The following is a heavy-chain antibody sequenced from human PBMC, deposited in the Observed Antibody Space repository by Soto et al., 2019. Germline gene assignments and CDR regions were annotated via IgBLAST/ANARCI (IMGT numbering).Heavy chain of an antibody. CDR3: AVRIPAEGTFDF. J-gene: IGHJ4*02. V-gene: IGHV1-69*18. Sequence: QVQLVQSGAEVKKPGSSVKVSCKASGGTFNTFSISWVRQAPGQGLEWVGSFIPVFQTGDYSEKLKDRVILAADESSGTAYMELRGMTPEDTDVYYCAVRIPAEGTFDFWGQGPPLTVSS. D-gene: IGHD6-13*01. CDR2: FIPVFQTG. CDR1: GGTFNTFS.